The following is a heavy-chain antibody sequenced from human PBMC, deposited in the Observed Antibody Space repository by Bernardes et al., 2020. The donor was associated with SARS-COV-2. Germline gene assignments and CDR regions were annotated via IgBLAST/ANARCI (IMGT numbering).Heavy chain of an antibody. CDR3: ATAPRLGYCSGGSCYGARLFDS. CDR2: FDPEDGET. CDR1: RYTLNELS. D-gene: IGHD2-15*01. J-gene: IGHJ4*02. Sequence: ASVKVSCKVSRYTLNELSMHWVRQAPGKGLEWMGGFDPEDGETLYAQKLQGRVTMTEDTSTDTAYMELSSLRSEDTAVYYCATAPRLGYCSGGSCYGARLFDSWDQGTLVTVSS. V-gene: IGHV1-24*01.